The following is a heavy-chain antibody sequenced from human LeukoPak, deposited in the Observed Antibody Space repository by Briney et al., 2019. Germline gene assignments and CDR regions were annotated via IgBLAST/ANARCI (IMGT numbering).Heavy chain of an antibody. V-gene: IGHV3-11*01. CDR2: ISNSGSTI. Sequence: PGGSLRLSCAASGFTFSDYYMSWIRQAPGKGLEWVSYISNSGSTIYYADSVKGRFTISGDNAKNSLYLQMNSLRAEDTAVYYCARELRGYSYNYFDYWGQGTLVTVSS. J-gene: IGHJ4*02. D-gene: IGHD5-18*01. CDR3: ARELRGYSYNYFDY. CDR1: GFTFSDYY.